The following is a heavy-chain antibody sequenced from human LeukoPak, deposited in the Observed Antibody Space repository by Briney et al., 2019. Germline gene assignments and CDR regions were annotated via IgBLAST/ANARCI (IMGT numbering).Heavy chain of an antibody. J-gene: IGHJ4*02. CDR1: GFTFSYYG. CDR3: ARENRYCTGGNCYEILDY. Sequence: PGGSLRLSCAASGFTFSYYGMHWARQAPGKGLEWVAFIRYDGSNKYYGDSVKGRFTISRDNSKNPLYLQMNSLRAEDTAVYYCARENRYCTGGNCYEILDYWGQGTLVSVFS. CDR2: IRYDGSNK. V-gene: IGHV3-30*02. D-gene: IGHD2-15*01.